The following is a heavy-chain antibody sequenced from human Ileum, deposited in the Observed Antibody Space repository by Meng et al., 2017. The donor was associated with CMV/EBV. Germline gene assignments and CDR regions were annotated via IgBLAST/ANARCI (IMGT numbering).Heavy chain of an antibody. D-gene: IGHD3-3*01. Sequence: SVKVICKASGGIFSSYAISWVRQAPGQGLEWMGGIIPSLGIANYAQKFQGRVTITADKSTSTVYMELNSLRSEDTAVYYCARGVGYYDFWSGYYNYSYYGMDVWGQGTTVTVSS. J-gene: IGHJ6*02. V-gene: IGHV1-69*10. CDR3: ARGVGYYDFWSGYYNYSYYGMDV. CDR1: GGIFSSYA. CDR2: IIPSLGIA.